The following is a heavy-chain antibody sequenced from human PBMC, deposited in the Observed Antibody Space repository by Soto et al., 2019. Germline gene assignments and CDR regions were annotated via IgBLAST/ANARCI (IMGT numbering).Heavy chain of an antibody. CDR2: INHSGST. J-gene: IGHJ6*02. CDR3: ARVSGLAGYYYYGMEV. Sequence: PSETLSLTCAVYGGSFSGYYWSWIRQPPGKGLEWIGEINHSGSTNYNPSLKSRVTISVDTSKNQFSLKLSSVTAADTAVYYCARVSGLAGYYYYGMEVWGQGTTVTVSS. CDR1: GGSFSGYY. D-gene: IGHD6-19*01. V-gene: IGHV4-34*01.